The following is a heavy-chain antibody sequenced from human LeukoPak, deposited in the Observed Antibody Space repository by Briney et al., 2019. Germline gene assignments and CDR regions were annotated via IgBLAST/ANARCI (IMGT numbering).Heavy chain of an antibody. J-gene: IGHJ5*02. Sequence: GAPVKVSCKASGYTFTSYGSSWGRQAPGQGLEGMGWIGAYNGNTNYEQKLQGRVTMTTDTSTSTAYMELRSLRSDDTAVYYCARDHGTMVRGVDNWFDPWGQGTLVTVSS. D-gene: IGHD3-10*01. CDR1: GYTFTSYG. CDR2: IGAYNGNT. V-gene: IGHV1-18*01. CDR3: ARDHGTMVRGVDNWFDP.